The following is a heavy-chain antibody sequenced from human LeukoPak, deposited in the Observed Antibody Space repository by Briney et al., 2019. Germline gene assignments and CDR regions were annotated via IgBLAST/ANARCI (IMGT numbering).Heavy chain of an antibody. CDR2: ITGRSDKT. Sequence: GGSLRLSCAASGFNFNKYDMTWARQAPGKGLEWVSTITGRSDKTYYTDSVKGRFVTSRDNAKNSLYLQMNSLRAEDTAVYYCARGTKWVSWGQGTLVTVSS. V-gene: IGHV3-21*01. D-gene: IGHD1-26*01. J-gene: IGHJ4*02. CDR3: ARGTKWVS. CDR1: GFNFNKYD.